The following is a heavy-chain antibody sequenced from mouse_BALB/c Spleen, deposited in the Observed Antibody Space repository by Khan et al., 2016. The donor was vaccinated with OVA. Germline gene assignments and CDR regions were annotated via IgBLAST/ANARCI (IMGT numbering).Heavy chain of an antibody. D-gene: IGHD1-1*01. CDR1: GYSFTGYF. V-gene: IGHV1-20*02. J-gene: IGHJ2*01. Sequence: EVQLQQSGPELVKPGASVKISCKASGYSFTGYFMNWVMRSHGKSLEWIGRINPHIGETFYNQKFKGKATLTVDESSSTAHMELRSLASEDSAVYYCSRIYGSDFDYWGQGTTLTVSS. CDR3: SRIYGSDFDY. CDR2: INPHIGET.